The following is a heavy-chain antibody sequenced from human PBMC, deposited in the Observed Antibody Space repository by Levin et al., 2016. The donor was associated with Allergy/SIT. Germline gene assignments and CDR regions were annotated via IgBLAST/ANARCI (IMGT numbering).Heavy chain of an antibody. Sequence: ASVKVSCKASGYTFTGYYMHWVRQAPGQGLEWMGWINPNSGGTNYAQKLQGRVTMTTDTSTSTAYMELRSLRSDDTAVYYCARALGYDFWSGYYTHYYYGMDVWGQGTTVTVSS. CDR2: INPNSGGT. D-gene: IGHD3-3*01. CDR3: ARALGYDFWSGYYTHYYYGMDV. V-gene: IGHV1-2*02. CDR1: GYTFTGYY. J-gene: IGHJ6*02.